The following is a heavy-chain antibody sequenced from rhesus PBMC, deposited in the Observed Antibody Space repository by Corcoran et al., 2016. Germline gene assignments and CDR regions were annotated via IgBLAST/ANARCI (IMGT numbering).Heavy chain of an antibody. Sequence: EVQLVESGGGLVQPGGSLRLSCAASGFTFSSYGMHWVRQAPGKGLEWVAVISFDGSKKYYEDSVKDRFIISRENSKNMRYHQMNDMKLEDTAVYYCARDRERQLELYFEFWGQGALVTVSS. CDR1: GFTFSSYG. CDR2: ISFDGSKK. V-gene: IGHV3-54*02. CDR3: ARDRERQLELYFEF. J-gene: IGHJ1*01. D-gene: IGHD6-25*01.